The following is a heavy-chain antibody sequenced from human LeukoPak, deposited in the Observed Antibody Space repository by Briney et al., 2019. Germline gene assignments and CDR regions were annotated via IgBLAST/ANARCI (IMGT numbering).Heavy chain of an antibody. J-gene: IGHJ4*02. CDR1: GFTFDDYA. D-gene: IGHD3-10*01. Sequence: QTGGSLRLSCAASGFTFDDYAMHWVRQAPGKGLEWVSGISWNSGSIGYADSVKGRFTISRDNSKNTLYLQMNILRAEDTAVYYCAKDGTYYGSGSYPTWGQGTLVTVSS. CDR2: ISWNSGSI. V-gene: IGHV3-9*01. CDR3: AKDGTYYGSGSYPT.